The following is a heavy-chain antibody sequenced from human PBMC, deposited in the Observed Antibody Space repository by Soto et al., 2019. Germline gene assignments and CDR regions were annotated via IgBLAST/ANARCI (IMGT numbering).Heavy chain of an antibody. CDR3: ARDGATVVTPRSFDY. Sequence: GGSLRLSCAASGFTFSSYSMNWVRQAPGKGLEWVSSISSSSSYIYYADSVKGRFTISRDNAKNSLYLQMNSLRAEDTAVYYCARDGATVVTPRSFDYWGQGTLVTVSS. V-gene: IGHV3-21*01. CDR1: GFTFSSYS. D-gene: IGHD2-21*02. J-gene: IGHJ4*02. CDR2: ISSSSSYI.